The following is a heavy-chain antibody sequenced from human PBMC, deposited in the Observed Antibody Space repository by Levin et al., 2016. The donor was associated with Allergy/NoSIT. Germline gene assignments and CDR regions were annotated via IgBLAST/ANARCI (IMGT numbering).Heavy chain of an antibody. J-gene: IGHJ5*02. CDR2: INPTGGVT. V-gene: IGHV1-46*01. CDR3: ARDLSSGGYYYH. D-gene: IGHD3-22*01. Sequence: WVRQAPGQGLEWMGMINPTGGVTSYAQKFQGRVTMTRDTSTSTVYMELTSLRSEDTAVYYCARDLSSGGYYYHWGQGALVTVSS.